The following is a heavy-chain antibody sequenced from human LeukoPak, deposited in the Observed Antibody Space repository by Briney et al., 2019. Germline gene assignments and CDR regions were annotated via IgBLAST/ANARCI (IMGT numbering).Heavy chain of an antibody. CDR1: GGSISSYY. D-gene: IGHD3-22*01. Sequence: SETLSLTCTVSGGSISSYYWSWIRQPPGKGLEWIGYIYYSGSTNYNPSPKSRVTISVDTSKNQFSLKLSSVTAADTAVYYCARDRGTMIVDAFDIWGQGTMVTVSS. V-gene: IGHV4-59*01. CDR3: ARDRGTMIVDAFDI. CDR2: IYYSGST. J-gene: IGHJ3*02.